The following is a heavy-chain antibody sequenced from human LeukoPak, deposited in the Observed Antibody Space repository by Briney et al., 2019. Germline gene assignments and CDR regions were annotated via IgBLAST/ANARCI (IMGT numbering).Heavy chain of an antibody. J-gene: IGHJ6*02. D-gene: IGHD3-3*01. V-gene: IGHV1-18*01. Sequence: ASVKVSCKASGYTFTSYGISWVRQAPGQGLEWMGWISAYNGNTNYAQKFQGRVTMTTDTSTSTAYMELRSLRSDDTAVYYCARDSRRSYDFWRYGMDVWGQGTTVTVSS. CDR1: GYTFTSYG. CDR3: ARDSRRSYDFWRYGMDV. CDR2: ISAYNGNT.